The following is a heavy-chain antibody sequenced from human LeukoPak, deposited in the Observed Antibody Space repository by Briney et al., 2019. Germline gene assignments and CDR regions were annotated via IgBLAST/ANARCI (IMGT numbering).Heavy chain of an antibody. Sequence: GASVTVSCKASGYTFTGYYFHWVRQAPGQGLEWMGWINPNSGGTNYAQRFQGRVTMTRDTSISTGYMELTRLRSDDTAVYYCARGGPIAVAGRQNDYWGQGTLVTVSS. J-gene: IGHJ4*02. D-gene: IGHD6-19*01. V-gene: IGHV1-2*02. CDR1: GYTFTGYY. CDR3: ARGGPIAVAGRQNDY. CDR2: INPNSGGT.